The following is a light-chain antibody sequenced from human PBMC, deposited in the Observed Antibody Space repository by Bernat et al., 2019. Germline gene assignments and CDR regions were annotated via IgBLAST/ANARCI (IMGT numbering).Light chain of an antibody. J-gene: IGLJ3*02. CDR1: NSNIGNNY. V-gene: IGLV1-51*01. CDR2: DNN. CDR3: GTWDSSLSAWV. Sequence: QSVLTQSPSVSAAPGQKVTISCSGRNSNIGNNYVSWYQQLPETAPKLLIYDNNERPSGIPDRFSGSKSGTSATLGITGLQTGDEADYYCGTWDSSLSAWVFGGGTKLTVL.